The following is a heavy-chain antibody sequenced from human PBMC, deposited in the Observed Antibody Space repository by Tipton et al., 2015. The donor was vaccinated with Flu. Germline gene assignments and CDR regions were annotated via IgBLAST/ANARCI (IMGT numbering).Heavy chain of an antibody. Sequence: TLSLTCTVSGGSLSSFYWTWIRQPVGKGLEWIGRMYDSESAKYNPSLKSRVTMSLDTSTHQVSLRLTSVTAADAAVYYRARGSGSGTFMIFDYWGPGILVTVSS. CDR1: GGSLSSFY. J-gene: IGHJ4*02. CDR3: ARGSGSGTFMIFDY. D-gene: IGHD3-10*01. CDR2: MYDSESA. V-gene: IGHV4-4*07.